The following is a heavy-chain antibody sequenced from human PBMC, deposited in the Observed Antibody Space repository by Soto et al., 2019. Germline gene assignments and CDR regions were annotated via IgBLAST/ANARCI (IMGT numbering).Heavy chain of an antibody. CDR3: ARPDHYYDSSGYYLGY. CDR2: IIPIFGTA. J-gene: IGHJ4*02. V-gene: IGHV1-69*12. D-gene: IGHD3-22*01. Sequence: QVQLVQSGAEVKKPGSSVKVSCKASGGTFSSYAISWVRQAPGQGLEWMGGIIPIFGTANYAQKFQGRVTITADESTSTGYMELSSLRSEDTAVYYCARPDHYYDSSGYYLGYWGQGTLVTVSS. CDR1: GGTFSSYA.